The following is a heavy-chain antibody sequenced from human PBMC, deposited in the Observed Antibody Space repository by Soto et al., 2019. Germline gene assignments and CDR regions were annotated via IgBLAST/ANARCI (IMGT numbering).Heavy chain of an antibody. Sequence: QVVLLQSGAEVKEPGSSVRVSCEVSGSTFNNFAFSWVRQAPGHGPEWMGGIVVISNTADYSQRFQDRVTITADTSTNTLYMELGSLTFEDTAVYYCARAIKRWEVHYYFDYWGQGTLVTVSS. CDR1: GSTFNNFA. CDR3: ARAIKRWEVHYYFDY. V-gene: IGHV1-69*06. D-gene: IGHD1-26*01. CDR2: IVVISNTA. J-gene: IGHJ4*02.